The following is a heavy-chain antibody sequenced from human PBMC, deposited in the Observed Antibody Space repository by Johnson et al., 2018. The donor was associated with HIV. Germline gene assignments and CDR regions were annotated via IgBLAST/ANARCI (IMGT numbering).Heavy chain of an antibody. D-gene: IGHD2-8*02. Sequence: QVQLVESGGGVVQPGRSLRLSCAASGFTFSNYGMHWVRQAPGKGLEWVAVITFEGSDKYYLDSVKGRFTISRDNSKNTLYLQMNSLRAEDTAVYYCARDNEDIVLVGAFDIWGQGTMVTVSS. CDR1: GFTFSNYG. J-gene: IGHJ3*02. V-gene: IGHV3-30*03. CDR3: ARDNEDIVLVGAFDI. CDR2: ITFEGSDK.